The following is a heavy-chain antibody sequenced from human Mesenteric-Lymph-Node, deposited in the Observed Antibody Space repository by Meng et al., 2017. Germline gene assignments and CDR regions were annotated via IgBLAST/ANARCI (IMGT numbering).Heavy chain of an antibody. J-gene: IGHJ5*02. Sequence: SETLSLTCTVSGHSISSGYYWGWIRQPPGKGLEWIGSIYHSGSTYYNPSLKSRVTISVDTSKNQFSLKLSSVTAADTAVYYCASDSGSYYEDWFDPWGQGTLVTVSS. D-gene: IGHD1-26*01. CDR3: ASDSGSYYEDWFDP. CDR1: GHSISSGYY. CDR2: IYHSGST. V-gene: IGHV4-38-2*02.